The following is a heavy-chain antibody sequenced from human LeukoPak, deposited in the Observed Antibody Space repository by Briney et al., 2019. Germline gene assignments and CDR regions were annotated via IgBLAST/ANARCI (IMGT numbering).Heavy chain of an antibody. Sequence: GGSLRLSCTASGFTFGDYAMSWVRQAPGKGLEWVSAISGSGGSTYYADSVKGRFTISRDNSKNTLYLQMNSLRAEDTAVYYCAKDQYYDFWSGYSSVFDYWGQGTLVTVSS. D-gene: IGHD3-3*01. CDR2: ISGSGGST. V-gene: IGHV3-23*01. CDR3: AKDQYYDFWSGYSSVFDY. CDR1: GFTFGDYA. J-gene: IGHJ4*02.